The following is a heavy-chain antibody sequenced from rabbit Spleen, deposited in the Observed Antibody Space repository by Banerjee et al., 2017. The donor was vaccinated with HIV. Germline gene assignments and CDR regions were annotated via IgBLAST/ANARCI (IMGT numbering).Heavy chain of an antibody. CDR3: TIATMTMVITGL. J-gene: IGHJ4*01. V-gene: IGHV1S45*01. CDR2: VYAGKGST. CDR1: GFSFSSSYY. D-gene: IGHD2-1*01. Sequence: QEQLKESGGDLVKPGASLTLTCTASGFSFSSSYYICWVRQAPGKGLEWIACVYAGKGSTYYAGWAKGRFTISKTSSTMVTLQVTSLTAADTATYFCTIATMTMVITGLWGPGTLVTVS.